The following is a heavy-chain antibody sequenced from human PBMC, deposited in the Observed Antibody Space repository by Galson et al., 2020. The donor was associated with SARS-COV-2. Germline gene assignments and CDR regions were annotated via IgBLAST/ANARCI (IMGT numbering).Heavy chain of an antibody. D-gene: IGHD3-10*01. CDR1: GFTFSTYW. J-gene: IGHJ4*02. Sequence: GESLKISCAASGFTFSTYWINWVRQAPGKGLEWVANIKQDGSEKYYVDSVKGRFIISRDNVKNLLYLQLNSLKAEDTAIYYCASGLWFGDLEFWGQGTLVTVSS. CDR3: ASGLWFGDLEF. CDR2: IKQDGSEK. V-gene: IGHV3-7*03.